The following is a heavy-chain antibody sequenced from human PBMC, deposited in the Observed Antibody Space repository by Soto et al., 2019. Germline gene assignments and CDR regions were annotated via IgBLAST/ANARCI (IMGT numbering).Heavy chain of an antibody. D-gene: IGHD6-6*01. CDR2: MNANSGNT. CDR3: ARARHCSSLQIAY. V-gene: IGHV1-8*01. J-gene: IGHJ4*02. Sequence: QVQLVQSGAEVKKPGASVKVSCKASGYTFTSYNINWVRQAPGQGIEWMGWMNANSGNTDYGQKCQGRFTTTRKTSITTAYLELSSLRSSDTALYFCARARHCSSLQIAYWGQGTLVTVSS. CDR1: GYTFTSYN.